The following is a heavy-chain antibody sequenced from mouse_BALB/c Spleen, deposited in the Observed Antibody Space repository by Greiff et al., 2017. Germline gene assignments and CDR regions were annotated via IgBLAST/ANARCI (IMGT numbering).Heavy chain of an antibody. Sequence: VQLQQSGPELVKPGASVKISCKASGYSFTGYYMHWVKQSHVKSLEWIGRINPYNGATSYNQNFKDKASLTVDKSSSTAYMELHSLTSEDSAVYYCARRDYYGSTSFAYWGQGTLVTVSA. V-gene: IGHV1-31*01. CDR2: INPYNGAT. D-gene: IGHD1-1*01. CDR1: GYSFTGYY. CDR3: ARRDYYGSTSFAY. J-gene: IGHJ3*01.